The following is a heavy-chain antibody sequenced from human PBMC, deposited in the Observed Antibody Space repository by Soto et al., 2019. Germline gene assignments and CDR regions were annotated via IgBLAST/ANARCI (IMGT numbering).Heavy chain of an antibody. CDR1: ADTFTSYY. J-gene: IGHJ3*02. CDR2: INPSGGST. V-gene: IGHV1-46*01. CDR3: ARDGAPRFRLWWERVPRKSDAFEI. D-gene: IGHD2-21*01. Sequence: ASVKVSCKASADTFTSYYMHWVRQAPGQGLEWMGIINPSGGSTSYAQKFQGRVTMTRDTSTSTVYMELSSLRSEDTAVYYCARDGAPRFRLWWERVPRKSDAFEIRGQGKMV.